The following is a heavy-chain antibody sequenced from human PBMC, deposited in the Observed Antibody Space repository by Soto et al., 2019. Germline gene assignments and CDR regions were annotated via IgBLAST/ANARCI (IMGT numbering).Heavy chain of an antibody. CDR2: ISYDGSNK. V-gene: IGHV3-30-3*01. D-gene: IGHD6-6*01. CDR1: GVTFSSYA. J-gene: IGHJ6*01. CDR3: ARGYSSSWYCYYGMDV. Sequence: GGSLRLSCAASGVTFSSYAMHWVRQAPGKGLEWVAVISYDGSNKYYADSVKGRFTISRDNSKNTLYLQMNSLRAEDTAVYYCARGYSSSWYCYYGMDVWGQGTTVTVSA.